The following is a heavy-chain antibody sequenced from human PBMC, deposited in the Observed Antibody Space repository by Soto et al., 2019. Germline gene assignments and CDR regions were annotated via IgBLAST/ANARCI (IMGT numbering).Heavy chain of an antibody. CDR1: GGSFSGYY. D-gene: IGHD6-13*01. Sequence: SETLSLTCAVYGGSFSGYYWSWIRQPPGKGLEWIGEINHSGSTNYNPSLKSRVTISVDTSKNQFSLKLSSVTAADTAVYYCARVAYSSYSSSWYDWFDPWGQGTLVTVSS. V-gene: IGHV4-34*01. J-gene: IGHJ5*02. CDR3: ARVAYSSYSSSWYDWFDP. CDR2: INHSGST.